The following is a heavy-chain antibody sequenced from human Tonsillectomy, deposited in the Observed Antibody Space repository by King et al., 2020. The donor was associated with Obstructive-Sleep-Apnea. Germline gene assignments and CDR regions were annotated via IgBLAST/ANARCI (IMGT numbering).Heavy chain of an antibody. Sequence: VQLVQSGAEVKKPGASVKVSCKVSGYTLTELSMHWVRQAPGKGLEWMGGLDPEVGETIYAQKFQGRVTMTEDTSTDTAYLELSSLRSEDPAVYYCATDGNRLGGGRNCFAPWGQGTLVTVSS. J-gene: IGHJ5*02. CDR2: LDPEVGET. CDR1: GYTLTELS. CDR3: ATDGNRLGGGRNCFAP. D-gene: IGHD1-26*01. V-gene: IGHV1-24*01.